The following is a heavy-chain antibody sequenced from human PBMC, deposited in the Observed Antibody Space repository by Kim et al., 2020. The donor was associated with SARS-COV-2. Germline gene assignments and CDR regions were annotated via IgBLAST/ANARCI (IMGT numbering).Heavy chain of an antibody. CDR1: GFTFSSYS. V-gene: IGHV3-21*01. J-gene: IGHJ2*01. Sequence: GGSLRLSCAASGFTFSSYSMNWVRQAPGKGLEWVSSISSSSSYIYYADSVKGRFTISRDNAKNSLYLQMNSLRAEDTAVYYCAREGGGYCGDCGKKYFDLWGRGTLVTVSS. CDR2: ISSSSSYI. CDR3: AREGGGYCGDCGKKYFDL. D-gene: IGHD2-21*02.